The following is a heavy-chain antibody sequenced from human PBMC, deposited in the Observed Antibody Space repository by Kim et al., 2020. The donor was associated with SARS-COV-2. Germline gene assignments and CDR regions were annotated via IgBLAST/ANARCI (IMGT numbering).Heavy chain of an antibody. Sequence: SETLSLTCTVSGYSISSGYYWGWIRQPPGKGLEWIGSIYHSGSTYYNPSLKSRVTISVDTSKNQFSLKLSSVTAADTAVYYCARVVRLGVLIAVAGHFDYWGQGTLVTVSS. D-gene: IGHD6-19*01. V-gene: IGHV4-38-2*02. CDR3: ARVVRLGVLIAVAGHFDY. CDR1: GYSISSGYY. J-gene: IGHJ4*02. CDR2: IYHSGST.